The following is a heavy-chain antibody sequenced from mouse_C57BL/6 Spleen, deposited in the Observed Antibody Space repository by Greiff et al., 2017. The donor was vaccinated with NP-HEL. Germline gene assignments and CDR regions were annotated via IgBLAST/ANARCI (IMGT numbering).Heavy chain of an antibody. CDR1: GFTFSSYG. CDR2: ISSGGSYT. Sequence: EVQVVESGGDLVKPGGSLKLSCAASGFTFSSYGMSWVRQTPDKRLEWVATISSGGSYTYYPDSVKGRFTISRDNAKNTLYLQMSSLKSEDTAMYYCARYDYVPYYFDYWGQGTTLTVSS. J-gene: IGHJ2*01. D-gene: IGHD2-4*01. V-gene: IGHV5-6*01. CDR3: ARYDYVPYYFDY.